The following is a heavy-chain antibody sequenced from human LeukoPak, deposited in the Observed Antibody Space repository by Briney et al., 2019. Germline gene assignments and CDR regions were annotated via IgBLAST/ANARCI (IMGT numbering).Heavy chain of an antibody. CDR1: GFTFSSYA. D-gene: IGHD5-12*01. V-gene: IGHV3-53*01. CDR3: ARDARYADDRYFDY. CDR2: IYSGGST. J-gene: IGHJ4*02. Sequence: GGSLRLSCAASGFTFSSYAISWVRQAPGKGLEWVSVIYSGGSTYYADSVKGRFTISRDNSKNTLYLQMNSLRAEDTAVYYCARDARYADDRYFDYWGQGTLVTVSS.